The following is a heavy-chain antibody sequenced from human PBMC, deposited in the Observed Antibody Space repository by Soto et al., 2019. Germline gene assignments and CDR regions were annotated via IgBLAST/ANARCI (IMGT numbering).Heavy chain of an antibody. V-gene: IGHV1-18*01. CDR1: GYTFTSYG. CDR3: ARAQVRGVITTRWFDP. Sequence: QVRLVQSGAEVKKPGASVKVSCKASGYTFTSYGISWVRQAPGQGLEWMGWISAYNGNTNYAQKLQGRVTMTTDTSTSTAYMELRSLRSDDTAVYYCARAQVRGVITTRWFDPWGQGTLVTVSS. J-gene: IGHJ5*02. D-gene: IGHD3-10*01. CDR2: ISAYNGNT.